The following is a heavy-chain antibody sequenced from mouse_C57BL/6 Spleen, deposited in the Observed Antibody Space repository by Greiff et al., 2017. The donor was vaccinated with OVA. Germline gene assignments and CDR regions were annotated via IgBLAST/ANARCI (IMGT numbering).Heavy chain of an antibody. V-gene: IGHV1-64*01. D-gene: IGHD2-4*01. Sequence: QVQLQQPGAELVKPGASVKLSCKASGYTFTSYWMHWVKQRPGQGLEWIGMIHPNSGSTNYNEKFKSKATLTVDKSSSTAYMQLSSLTSEDSAVYYCATLYYDYDSCAYWGQGTLVTVSA. CDR1: GYTFTSYW. CDR2: IHPNSGST. CDR3: ATLYYDYDSCAY. J-gene: IGHJ3*01.